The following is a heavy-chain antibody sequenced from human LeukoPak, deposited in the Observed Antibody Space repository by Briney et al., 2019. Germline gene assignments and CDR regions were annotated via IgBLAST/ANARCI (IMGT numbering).Heavy chain of an antibody. CDR1: GFTFSSYW. CDR3: APGGVAGDY. CDR2: IKQDGSEK. J-gene: IGHJ4*02. V-gene: IGHV3-7*01. Sequence: PGGSLRLSCAASGFTFSSYWMNWVRQAPGKGLEWVANIKQDGSEKYYVDSVKGRFTISRDNAKNSLFLQMNSLRDEDTAVYYCAPGGVAGDYWGQGTLVTVSS. D-gene: IGHD6-19*01.